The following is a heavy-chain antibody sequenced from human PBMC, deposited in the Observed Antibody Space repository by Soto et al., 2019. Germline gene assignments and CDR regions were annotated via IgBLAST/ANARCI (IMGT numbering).Heavy chain of an antibody. CDR3: ARSQMAGTASAYNWFDP. V-gene: IGHV4-39*01. CDR1: GGSISSSSYY. D-gene: IGHD6-19*01. Sequence: PSETLSLTCTVSGGSISSSSYYWGWIRQPPGKGLEWIGSIYYSGSTYYNPSLKSRVTISVDTSKNQFSLKLSSVTAADTAVYYCARSQMAGTASAYNWFDPWGQGTLVTVSS. CDR2: IYYSGST. J-gene: IGHJ5*02.